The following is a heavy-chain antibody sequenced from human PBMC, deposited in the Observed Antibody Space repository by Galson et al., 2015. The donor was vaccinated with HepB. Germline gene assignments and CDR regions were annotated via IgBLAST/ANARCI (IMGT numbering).Heavy chain of an antibody. Sequence: SETLSLTCTVSGGSIGRSSHYWGWLRQPPGKGLEWIASIFYSGSTYYNPSLNSRVTIFVDTSKNRFSLKLSSMTAADMAVYYCARRAVRNAFDIWGQGTMVTVSS. D-gene: IGHD3-10*01. V-gene: IGHV4-39*01. J-gene: IGHJ3*02. CDR2: IFYSGST. CDR3: ARRAVRNAFDI. CDR1: GGSIGRSSHY.